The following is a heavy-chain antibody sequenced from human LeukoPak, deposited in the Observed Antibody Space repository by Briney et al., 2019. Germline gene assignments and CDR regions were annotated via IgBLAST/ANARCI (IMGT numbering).Heavy chain of an antibody. J-gene: IGHJ6*02. V-gene: IGHV3-30*18. D-gene: IGHD1-26*01. CDR1: GFTFSSYG. CDR3: AKDPHIMGILDYYYGMDV. Sequence: GGSLRLSCAASGFTFSSYGMHWVRQAPGKGLEWVAVISYDGSNKYYADSVKGRFTISRDNSKNTLYLQMNSLRAEDTAVYYCAKDPHIMGILDYYYGMDVWGQGTTVTVPS. CDR2: ISYDGSNK.